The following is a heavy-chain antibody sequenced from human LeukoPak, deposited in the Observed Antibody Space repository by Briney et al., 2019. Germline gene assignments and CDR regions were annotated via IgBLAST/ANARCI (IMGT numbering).Heavy chain of an antibody. CDR2: INPNSGGT. D-gene: IGHD5-12*01. Sequence: GASVKVSCKASGYTFTSYGISWVRQAPGQGLEWMGWINPNSGGTNYAQKFQGRVTMTRDTSISTAYMELSRLRSDDTAVYYCARSDGYNLGDYFDYWGQGTLVTVSS. CDR1: GYTFTSYG. J-gene: IGHJ4*02. V-gene: IGHV1-2*02. CDR3: ARSDGYNLGDYFDY.